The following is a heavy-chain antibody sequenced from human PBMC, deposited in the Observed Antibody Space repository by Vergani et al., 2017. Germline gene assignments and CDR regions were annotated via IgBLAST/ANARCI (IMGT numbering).Heavy chain of an antibody. CDR1: GFTFSSYS. D-gene: IGHD3-3*01. CDR2: ISSSSSTI. J-gene: IGHJ6*02. V-gene: IGHV3-48*01. Sequence: VQLVESGGGVVQPGRSLRLSCAASGFTFSSYSMNWVRQAPGKGLEWVSYISSSSSTIYYADSVKGRFTISRDNAKNSLYLQMNSLRAEDTAVYYCASTYYDFWSGRKEYYYYYGMDVWGQGTTVTVSS. CDR3: ASTYYDFWSGRKEYYYYYGMDV.